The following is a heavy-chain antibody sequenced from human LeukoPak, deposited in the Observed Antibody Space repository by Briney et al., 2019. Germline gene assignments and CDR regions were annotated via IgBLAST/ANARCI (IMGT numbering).Heavy chain of an antibody. CDR2: IYHSGST. Sequence: SETLSLTCTVSGYSISSGYYWGWIRQPPGKGLEWIGSIYHSGSTYYNPSLESRVTISVDTSKNQFSLKLSSVTAADTAVYYCARGGYSYGSPEIDYWGQGTLVTVSS. CDR1: GYSISSGYY. V-gene: IGHV4-38-2*02. CDR3: ARGGYSYGSPEIDY. J-gene: IGHJ4*02. D-gene: IGHD5-18*01.